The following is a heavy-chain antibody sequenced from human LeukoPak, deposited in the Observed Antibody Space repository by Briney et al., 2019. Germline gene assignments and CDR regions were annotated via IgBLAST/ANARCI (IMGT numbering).Heavy chain of an antibody. CDR3: ATARTYYYDSSGYYPDY. V-gene: IGHV3-30-3*01. D-gene: IGHD3-22*01. CDR2: ISYDGSSK. CDR1: GFTFSSYA. Sequence: GGSLRLSCAASGFTFSSYAMHWVRQAPGKGLEWVAVISYDGSSKYYADSVKGRFTISRDNSKNTLYLQMNSLRAEDTAVYYCATARTYYYDSSGYYPDYWGQGTLVTVSS. J-gene: IGHJ4*02.